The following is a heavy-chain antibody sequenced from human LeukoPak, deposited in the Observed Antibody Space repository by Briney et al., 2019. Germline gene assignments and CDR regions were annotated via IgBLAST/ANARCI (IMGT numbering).Heavy chain of an antibody. CDR1: GFTFSCYG. CDR3: AKDRGVHGGLDY. J-gene: IGHJ4*02. D-gene: IGHD3-10*01. CDR2: ISYDGSNK. Sequence: GGSLRLSCAASGFTFSCYGMHWVRQAPGKGLEWVAVISYDGSNKYYADSVKGRFTISRDNSKNTLYLQMNSLRAEDTAVYYCAKDRGVHGGLDYWGQGTLVTVSS. V-gene: IGHV3-30*18.